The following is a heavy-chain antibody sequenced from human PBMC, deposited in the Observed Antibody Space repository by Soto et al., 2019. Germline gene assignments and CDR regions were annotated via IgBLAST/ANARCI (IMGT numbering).Heavy chain of an antibody. CDR2: ITPIYPTT. Sequence: SVKVSCKASGGTFYTYTFSWVRQAPGQGLEWMGSITPIYPTTNYAEKFQGRLTVTADGSTNTTYMELNSLTSDDTAVYYCARIPRYSFPTSDDLDSWGQGTLVTVSS. CDR3: ARIPRYSFPTSDDLDS. CDR1: GGTFYTYT. J-gene: IGHJ4*02. D-gene: IGHD5-18*01. V-gene: IGHV1-69*13.